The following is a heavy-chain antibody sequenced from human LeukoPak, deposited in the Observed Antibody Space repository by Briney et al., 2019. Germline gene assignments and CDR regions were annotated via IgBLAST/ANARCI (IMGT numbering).Heavy chain of an antibody. D-gene: IGHD1-26*01. Sequence: SVKVSCKASGFAFSDSAVQWVRQARGQRLEWIGWIVVGSGNTNYAQKFQERVTITRDMSTSTVYMEVTSLRSEDTAVYYCAADRAQQGGATAYXXQGTLVTVYS. CDR3: AADRAQQGGATAY. V-gene: IGHV1-58*01. J-gene: IGHJ4*02. CDR1: GFAFSDSA. CDR2: IVVGSGNT.